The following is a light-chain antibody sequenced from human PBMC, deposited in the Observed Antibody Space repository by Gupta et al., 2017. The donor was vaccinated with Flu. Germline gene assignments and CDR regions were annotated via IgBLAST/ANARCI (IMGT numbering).Light chain of an antibody. CDR1: QSVSSSY. CDR3: QQYGSSPYT. V-gene: IGKV3-20*01. Sequence: EIVLTQSPGTLSLCQGERATFTCRASQSVSSSYLAWYQQKPGQAPRLLIYGASSRATGIPDRFSGSGSGTDFTLTISRLEPEDFAVYYCQQYGSSPYTFGGGTKVEIK. CDR2: GAS. J-gene: IGKJ4*01.